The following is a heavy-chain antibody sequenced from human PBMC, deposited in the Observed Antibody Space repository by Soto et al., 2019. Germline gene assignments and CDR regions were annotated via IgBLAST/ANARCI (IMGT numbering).Heavy chain of an antibody. CDR2: IYYSGST. D-gene: IGHD2-8*02. Sequence: NPSETLSLTCTVSGGSISSYYWSWIRQPPGKGLEWIGYIYYSGSTNYNPSLKSRVTISVDTSKNQFSLKLSSVTAADTAVYYCARIPPSGYFDYWGQGTLVTVSS. CDR1: GGSISSYY. CDR3: ARIPPSGYFDY. J-gene: IGHJ4*02. V-gene: IGHV4-59*01.